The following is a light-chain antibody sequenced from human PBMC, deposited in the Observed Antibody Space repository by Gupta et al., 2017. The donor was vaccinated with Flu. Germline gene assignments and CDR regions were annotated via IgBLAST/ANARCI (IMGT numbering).Light chain of an antibody. CDR1: QSVNSN. CDR2: GAS. V-gene: IGKV3-15*01. J-gene: IGKJ2*01. CDR3: QHYNNWPHT. Sequence: EIVMTHPPATLSVSPGATATLSCRASQSVNSNLAWHQQKPGQAPRLLITGASTRATGVPVRFSGSGSGTEFTLTISSLQSEDSAVYCCQHYNNWPHTFGQGTKLEIK.